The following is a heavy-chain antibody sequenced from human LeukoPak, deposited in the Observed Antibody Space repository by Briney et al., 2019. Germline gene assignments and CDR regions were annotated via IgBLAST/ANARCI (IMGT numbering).Heavy chain of an antibody. CDR3: AKDLGIVVVPAGSPGATFDP. Sequence: PGGSLRLSCAASGFTFSSYAMSWVRQAPGKGLEWVSAISGSGGSTYYADSVKGRFTISRDNSKNTLYLQMNSLRAEDTAVYYCAKDLGIVVVPAGSPGATFDPWGQGTLVTVSS. D-gene: IGHD2-2*01. J-gene: IGHJ5*02. CDR2: ISGSGGST. CDR1: GFTFSSYA. V-gene: IGHV3-23*01.